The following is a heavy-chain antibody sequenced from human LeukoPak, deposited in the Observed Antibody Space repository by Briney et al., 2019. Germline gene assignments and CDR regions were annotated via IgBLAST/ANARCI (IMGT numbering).Heavy chain of an antibody. D-gene: IGHD3-9*01. Sequence: QPGGSLRLSCAASGFTFSTYAMSWVRQAPGKGLEWVSTISGSGGSTYYADSVKGRFTISRDNSKNTLYLQMNSLRAEDTGIYYCAKVQDYDILTGYYIAGGNFDYWGQGTLVTVSS. CDR1: GFTFSTYA. V-gene: IGHV3-23*01. J-gene: IGHJ4*02. CDR2: ISGSGGST. CDR3: AKVQDYDILTGYYIAGGNFDY.